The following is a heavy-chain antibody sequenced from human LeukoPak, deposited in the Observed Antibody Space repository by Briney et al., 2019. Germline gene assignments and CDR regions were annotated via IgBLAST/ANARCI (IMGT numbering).Heavy chain of an antibody. V-gene: IGHV4-4*02. CDR3: ARAYGSGSYLYLDY. CDR2: IYHSGYS. D-gene: IGHD3-10*01. J-gene: IGHJ4*02. CDR1: GGSISSTNW. Sequence: SETLSLTCAVSGGSISSTNWWSWVRQPPGKGLEWIGEIYHSGYSNYNASLGSRVTIPVDTSKNQFSLKLTSVTAADTAVYYCARAYGSGSYLYLDYWGQGTLVTVSS.